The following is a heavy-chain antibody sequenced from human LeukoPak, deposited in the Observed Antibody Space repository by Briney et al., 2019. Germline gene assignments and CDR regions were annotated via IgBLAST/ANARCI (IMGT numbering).Heavy chain of an antibody. V-gene: IGHV4-4*07. CDR3: TRDFGSRDSSGYYSD. Sequence: SETLSLTCTVSGGSISSYYWSWIRQSAGKGLEWIGRIYTSGSTNYNPSLKSRITISVDKSKNQFSLKLSSVTAADTAVYYCTRDFGSRDSSGYYSDWGKGTLVTVSS. D-gene: IGHD3-22*01. CDR1: GGSISSYY. J-gene: IGHJ4*02. CDR2: IYTSGST.